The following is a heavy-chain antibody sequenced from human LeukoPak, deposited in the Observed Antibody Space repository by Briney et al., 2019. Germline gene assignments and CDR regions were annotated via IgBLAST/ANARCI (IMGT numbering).Heavy chain of an antibody. Sequence: PGGSLRLSCAASGFTFSSYGMHWVRQAPGKGLEWVAVIWYDGSNKYYADSVKGRFTISRDNSKNTLYLQMNSLRAEDTAVYYCARGPRDYLYNWFDPWGQGTLVTVSS. V-gene: IGHV3-33*01. J-gene: IGHJ5*02. D-gene: IGHD4-17*01. CDR2: IWYDGSNK. CDR1: GFTFSSYG. CDR3: ARGPRDYLYNWFDP.